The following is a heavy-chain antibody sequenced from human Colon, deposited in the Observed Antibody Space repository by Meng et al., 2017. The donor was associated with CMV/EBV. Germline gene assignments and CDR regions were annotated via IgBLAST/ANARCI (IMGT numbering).Heavy chain of an antibody. CDR3: ARDLRYRSDWLPYD. D-gene: IGHD6-19*01. CDR2: INPGSGDT. J-gene: IGHJ4*02. CDR1: GYTFTSDA. V-gene: IGHV1-3*01. Sequence: QVHLVQSGAEVKKPGASAKVSCKTSGYTFTSDAIHWVRQVPGQRLEWMGWINPGSGDTKYSQKFQDRVTITRDISASTAYMELSSLRSEDTAMYYCARDLRYRSDWLPYDWGQGTLVTVSS.